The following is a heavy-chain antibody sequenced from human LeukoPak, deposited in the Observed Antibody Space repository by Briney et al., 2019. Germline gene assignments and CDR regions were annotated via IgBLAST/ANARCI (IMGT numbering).Heavy chain of an antibody. CDR3: ARDRGSGWYLYYFDY. J-gene: IGHJ4*02. CDR1: GFTFSNYY. CDR2: ISSSSSYT. D-gene: IGHD6-19*01. V-gene: IGHV3-11*06. Sequence: PGGSLRLSCAASGFTFSNYYISWIRQAPGKGLEWVSYISSSSSYTNYADSVKGRFTISRDNAKNSLYLQMNSLRAEDTAVYYCARDRGSGWYLYYFDYWGQGTLVTVSS.